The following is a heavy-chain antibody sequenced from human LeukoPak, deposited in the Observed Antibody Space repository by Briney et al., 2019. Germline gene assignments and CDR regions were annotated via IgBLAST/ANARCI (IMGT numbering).Heavy chain of an antibody. CDR1: GFTFSSYW. CDR2: IKQDGSEK. Sequence: GGSLRLSCAASGFTFSSYWMSWVRQAPGKGLEWVANIKQDGSEKYYVDSVKGRFTISRDNAKNSLYLQMNSLRAEDTAVYYCAKLDSSGWSRPFDYWGQGTLVTVSS. J-gene: IGHJ4*02. CDR3: AKLDSSGWSRPFDY. D-gene: IGHD6-19*01. V-gene: IGHV3-7*01.